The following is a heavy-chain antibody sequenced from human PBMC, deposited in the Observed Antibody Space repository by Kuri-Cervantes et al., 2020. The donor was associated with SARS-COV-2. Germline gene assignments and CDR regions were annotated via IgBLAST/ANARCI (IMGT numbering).Heavy chain of an antibody. V-gene: IGHV4-59*01. CDR3: ARSFTVRGAYFDY. CDR1: SDSITSYY. Sequence: SETLSLTCTVFSDSITSYYWSWIRQPPGKGLEWIGYIYYSGTTNYNPSLKSRVTISVDTSKNQFSLKLSSVTAADTAVYYCARSFTVRGAYFDYWGQGTLVTVSS. CDR2: IYYSGTT. D-gene: IGHD3-10*01. J-gene: IGHJ4*02.